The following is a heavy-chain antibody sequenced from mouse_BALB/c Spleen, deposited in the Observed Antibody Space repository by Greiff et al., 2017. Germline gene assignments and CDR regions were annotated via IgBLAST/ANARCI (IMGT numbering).Heavy chain of an antibody. Sequence: VKLMESGAELVRPGTSVKVSCKASGYAFTNYLIEWVKQRPGQGLEWIGVINPGSGGTNYNEKFKGKATLTADKSSSTAYMQLSSLTSDDSAVYFCARDDYGFAYWGQGTLVTVSA. D-gene: IGHD2-4*01. CDR1: GYAFTNYL. CDR3: ARDDYGFAY. J-gene: IGHJ3*01. V-gene: IGHV1-54*03. CDR2: INPGSGGT.